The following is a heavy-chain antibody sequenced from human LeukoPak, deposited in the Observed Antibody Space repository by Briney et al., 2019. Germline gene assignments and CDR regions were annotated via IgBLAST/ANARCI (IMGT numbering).Heavy chain of an antibody. D-gene: IGHD3-10*01. V-gene: IGHV3-43*02. CDR2: ISGDGGST. J-gene: IGHJ6*02. Sequence: GGSLRLSCAASGFTFDDYAMHWVRQAPGKGLEWVSLISGDGGSTYYADSVKGRFTISRDNSKNSLYLQMNSLRTDDTALYYCAKDEGFEEPIYFYYYGMDVWGQGTTVTVSS. CDR3: AKDEGFEEPIYFYYYGMDV. CDR1: GFTFDDYA.